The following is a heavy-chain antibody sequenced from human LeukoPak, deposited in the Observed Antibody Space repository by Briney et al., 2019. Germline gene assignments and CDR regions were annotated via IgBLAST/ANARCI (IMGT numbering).Heavy chain of an antibody. CDR2: INAGNGNT. CDR3: ARGQQLADWFDP. Sequence: GALVKVSCKASGYTFTSYAMHWVRQAPGQRLEWMGWINAGNGNTKYSQKFQGRVTITRDTSASTAYMELSSLRSEDTAVYYCARGQQLADWFDPWGQGTLVTVSS. V-gene: IGHV1-3*01. D-gene: IGHD6-13*01. CDR1: GYTFTSYA. J-gene: IGHJ5*02.